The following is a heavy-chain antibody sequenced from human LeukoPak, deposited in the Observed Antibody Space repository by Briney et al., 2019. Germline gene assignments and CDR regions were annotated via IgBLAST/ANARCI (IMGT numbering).Heavy chain of an antibody. Sequence: GGSLRLSCAASGFTFSSYAMSWVRQAPGKGLEWVSAISGSGGSTYYADSVKGRFTISRDNSKNTLYLQMNSLRAEDTAIYYCVRDVGAVRGEVYFDYWGQGTLVTVSS. J-gene: IGHJ4*02. CDR1: GFTFSSYA. CDR3: VRDVGAVRGEVYFDY. D-gene: IGHD3-16*01. CDR2: ISGSGGST. V-gene: IGHV3-23*01.